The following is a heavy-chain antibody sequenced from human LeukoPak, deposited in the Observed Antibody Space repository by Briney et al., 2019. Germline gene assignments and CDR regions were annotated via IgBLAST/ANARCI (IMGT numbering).Heavy chain of an antibody. CDR2: ISSSGSTI. CDR3: ARDLGNGDHFDY. J-gene: IGHJ4*02. Sequence: QTGGSLRLSCAASGFTFSRYNMNWVRQAPGKGLEWVSYISSSGSTINYADSVKGRFTISRDNAKNSLYLQMNSLTAEDTAVYYCARDLGNGDHFDYWGQGTLVTVSS. V-gene: IGHV3-48*01. D-gene: IGHD2-8*01. CDR1: GFTFSRYN.